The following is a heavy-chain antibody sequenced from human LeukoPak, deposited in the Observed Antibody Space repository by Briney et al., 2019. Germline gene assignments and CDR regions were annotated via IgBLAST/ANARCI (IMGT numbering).Heavy chain of an antibody. CDR1: GGSISSGSYY. D-gene: IGHD1-26*01. J-gene: IGHJ4*02. CDR2: ICTSGST. Sequence: PSQTLSLTCTVSGGSISSGSYYWSWIRQPAGKGLEWIGRICTSGSTNYNPSLKSRVTISVDTSKNQFSLKLSSVTAADTAVYYCARVTGMVGANYYFDYWGQGTLVTVSS. CDR3: ARVTGMVGANYYFDY. V-gene: IGHV4-61*02.